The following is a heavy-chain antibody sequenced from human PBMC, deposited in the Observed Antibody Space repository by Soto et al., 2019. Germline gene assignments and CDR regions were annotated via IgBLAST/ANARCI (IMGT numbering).Heavy chain of an antibody. D-gene: IGHD3-22*01. J-gene: IGHJ5*02. Sequence: QVQLQQWGAGLLKPSETLSLTCAVYGGSFSGYQWSWIRQPPGKGLEWIGEINHSGSTRYNPSLKSRVTISVDTSKNQFALKLTSVTAADTAVYYCARCPPSGYYSSRWFDPWGQGTLVTVSS. V-gene: IGHV4-34*01. CDR1: GGSFSGYQ. CDR2: INHSGST. CDR3: ARCPPSGYYSSRWFDP.